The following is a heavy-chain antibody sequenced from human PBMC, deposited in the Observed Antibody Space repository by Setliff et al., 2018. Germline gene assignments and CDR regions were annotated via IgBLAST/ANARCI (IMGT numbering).Heavy chain of an antibody. D-gene: IGHD3-22*01. CDR3: AKGQGQYYDSSGYYGRVLDY. Sequence: RLSCAASGFTFSSYEMNWVRQAPGKGLEWVSYISGSGSSIFYADSVKGRFTISRDNSTNTLFLEMNSLRTEDTAVYYRAKGQGQYYDSSGYYGRVLDYWGQGTLVTVSS. J-gene: IGHJ4*02. CDR1: GFTFSSYE. CDR2: ISGSGSSI. V-gene: IGHV3-48*03.